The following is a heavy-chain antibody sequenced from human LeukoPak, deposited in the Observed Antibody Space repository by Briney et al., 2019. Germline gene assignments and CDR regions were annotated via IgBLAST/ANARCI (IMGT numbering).Heavy chain of an antibody. CDR1: GYSFVFFG. D-gene: IGHD1-26*01. V-gene: IGHV1-18*01. CDR3: ARAVSGSLYGDFDF. J-gene: IGHJ4*02. CDR2: IDSHNGDR. Sequence: ASVKVSCKASGYSFVFFGVSWVRQAPGQGLEWMGWIDSHNGDRNYADKFQDRVTMTTDTSTSTSYMELRSLRSDDTAVYYCARAVSGSLYGDFDFWGQGTLVTVSS.